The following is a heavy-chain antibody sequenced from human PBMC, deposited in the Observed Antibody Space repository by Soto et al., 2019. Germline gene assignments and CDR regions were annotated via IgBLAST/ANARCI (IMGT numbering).Heavy chain of an antibody. V-gene: IGHV3-23*01. CDR3: AKARRVGGTGFFDY. CDR2: IGGRAFAT. Sequence: GGSLRLSCAASGFTFSDYGMTWVRQAPGKGLEWVSVIGGRAFATYYADSVKGRFTISRDNSKNMVYLQMNNLRAEDTAVYYCAKARRVGGTGFFDYWGQGSVVTVS. J-gene: IGHJ4*02. CDR1: GFTFSDYG. D-gene: IGHD1-26*01.